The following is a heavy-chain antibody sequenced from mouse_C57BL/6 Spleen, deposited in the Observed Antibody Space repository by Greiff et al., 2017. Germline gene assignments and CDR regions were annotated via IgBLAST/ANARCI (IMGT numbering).Heavy chain of an antibody. V-gene: IGHV1-69*01. CDR3: ARRGSQSSMDY. Sequence: QVQLQQPGAELVMPGASVKLSCKASGYTFTSYWMHWVKQRPGQGLEWIGEIDPSDSYTNYNQKFKGKSTLTVDKSSSTAYMQLSSLTSEDSAVYYCARRGSQSSMDYWGQGTSVTVSS. CDR2: IDPSDSYT. CDR1: GYTFTSYW. J-gene: IGHJ4*01.